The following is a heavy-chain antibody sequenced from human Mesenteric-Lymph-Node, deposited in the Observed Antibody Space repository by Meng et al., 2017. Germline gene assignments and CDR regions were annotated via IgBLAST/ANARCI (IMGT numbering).Heavy chain of an antibody. CDR2: MDYRGST. V-gene: IGHV4-30-4*01. J-gene: IGHJ4*02. Sequence: VQLQEAGPGPVNPYPALSLTCTVSGDSIISGEYFWSWIRQPPGKGLEWIGYMDYRGSTFYNPSLKSRVTISVDTSKNQFSLKLSSVTAADTAVYFCARGELLWDYWGQGTLVTVSS. CDR3: ARGELLWDY. D-gene: IGHD2-2*01. CDR1: GDSIISGEYF.